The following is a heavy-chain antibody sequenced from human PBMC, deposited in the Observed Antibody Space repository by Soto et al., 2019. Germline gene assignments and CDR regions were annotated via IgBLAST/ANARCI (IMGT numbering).Heavy chain of an antibody. CDR2: ITGSGGAS. D-gene: IGHD2-15*01. CDR3: AKDYCDGDSCYSHVIWDF. J-gene: IGHJ4*02. Sequence: GGSLRLSCAASGFTLSSHAMSWVRQAPGKGPEWVSAITGSGGASYYADSVKGRFTISRDNFKNTLYLQMDSLRAEDTAIYYCAKDYCDGDSCYSHVIWDFWGQGALVTVSS. V-gene: IGHV3-23*01. CDR1: GFTLSSHA.